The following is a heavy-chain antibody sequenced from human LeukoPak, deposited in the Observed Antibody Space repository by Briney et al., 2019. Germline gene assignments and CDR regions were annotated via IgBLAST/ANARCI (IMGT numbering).Heavy chain of an antibody. CDR1: GYTFSSYA. CDR2: ISGSGGST. D-gene: IGHD5-18*01. Sequence: PGGSLTLSCAASGYTFSSYAMRWVRQAPGKGLEWVSAISGSGGSTYYADSVKGRFTISRDNSKNTLYLQMNSLRAEDTAVYYCANRHDTALYYWGQGTLVTVSS. CDR3: ANRHDTALYY. V-gene: IGHV3-23*01. J-gene: IGHJ4*02.